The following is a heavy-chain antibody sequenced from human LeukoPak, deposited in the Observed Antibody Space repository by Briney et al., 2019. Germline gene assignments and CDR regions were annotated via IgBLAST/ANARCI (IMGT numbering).Heavy chain of an antibody. J-gene: IGHJ4*02. Sequence: ASVKVSCKASGYTFTSYGISWVRQAPGQGLEWMGWISAYNGNTNYAQKLQGRVTMTRDTSTSTVYMELSSLRSEDTAVYYCARGYGSTSPFDYWGQGTLVTVSS. D-gene: IGHD2-2*01. CDR2: ISAYNGNT. CDR1: GYTFTSYG. V-gene: IGHV1-18*01. CDR3: ARGYGSTSPFDY.